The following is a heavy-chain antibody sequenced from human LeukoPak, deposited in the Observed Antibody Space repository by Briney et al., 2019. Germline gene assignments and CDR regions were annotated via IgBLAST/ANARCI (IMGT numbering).Heavy chain of an antibody. V-gene: IGHV4-34*01. CDR1: GGSFSGYY. Sequence: PSETLSLTCAVYGGSFSGYYWSWIRQPPGKGLEWIGEINHSGSTNYNPSLKSRVTISVDTSKNQFSLKLSSVTAADTAVYYCARGRYSSSWYYYYGMDVWGEGTTVTVSS. D-gene: IGHD6-13*01. CDR2: INHSGST. CDR3: ARGRYSSSWYYYYGMDV. J-gene: IGHJ6*04.